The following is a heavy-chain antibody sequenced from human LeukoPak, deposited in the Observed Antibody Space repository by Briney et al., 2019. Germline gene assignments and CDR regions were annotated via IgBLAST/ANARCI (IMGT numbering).Heavy chain of an antibody. CDR2: IYHSGST. CDR1: GYSISSGYY. V-gene: IGHV4-38-2*02. J-gene: IGHJ6*03. Sequence: PSETLSLTCTVSGYSISSGYYWGWIRQPPGKGLEWIGSIYHSGSTYYNPSLKSRVAISVDTSKNQFSLKLSSVTAADTAVYYCARVLFSAGDYYYMDVWGKGTTVTVSS. D-gene: IGHD3-10*01. CDR3: ARVLFSAGDYYYMDV.